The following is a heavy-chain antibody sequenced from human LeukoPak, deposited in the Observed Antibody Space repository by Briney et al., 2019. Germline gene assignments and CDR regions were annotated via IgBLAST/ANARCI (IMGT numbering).Heavy chain of an antibody. J-gene: IGHJ4*02. CDR3: ARLMGDRTIYDS. CDR1: GFTFRSHW. V-gene: IGHV3-7*01. Sequence: GGSLRLSCAASGFTFRSHWMSWVRQPPGDELEWVASTKQEGSEKYYVDSVRGRFTVSRDNAKNSLYLQMNSLRAEDTAVYYCARLMGDRTIYDSWGQGTLVTVSS. D-gene: IGHD1-26*01. CDR2: TKQEGSEK.